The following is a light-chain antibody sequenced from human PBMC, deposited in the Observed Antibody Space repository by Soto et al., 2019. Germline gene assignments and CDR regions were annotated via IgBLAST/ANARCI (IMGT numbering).Light chain of an antibody. CDR2: DAS. J-gene: IGKJ5*01. V-gene: IGKV3-11*01. CDR3: QQRANWPPIT. Sequence: EIVLTQSPATLSLSPGERVTLSCRASQSVSSFLAWYQQKPGQAPRLLIYDASNRATGIPARFSGSGSGTDFTITISSLESEDFAVYYCQQRANWPPITFGQGTRLEIK. CDR1: QSVSSF.